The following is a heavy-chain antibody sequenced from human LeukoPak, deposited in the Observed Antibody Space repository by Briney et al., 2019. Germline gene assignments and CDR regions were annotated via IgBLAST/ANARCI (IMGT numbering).Heavy chain of an antibody. D-gene: IGHD3-3*01. V-gene: IGHV3-30*02. CDR3: AKGRVARGFNDPFDI. J-gene: IGHJ3*02. Sequence: PGGSLRLSCAASGFTFNFFGMHWVRQAPGKGLEWVAFTRYDGSYKRYIDSVNGRFTISRDNSKNTLYLQMNSLRVEDTAVYSCAKGRVARGFNDPFDIWGQGTMVTVSS. CDR2: TRYDGSYK. CDR1: GFTFNFFG.